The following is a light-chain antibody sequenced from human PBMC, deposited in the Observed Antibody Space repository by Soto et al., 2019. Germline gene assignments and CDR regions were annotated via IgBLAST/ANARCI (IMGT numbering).Light chain of an antibody. V-gene: IGLV2-14*01. CDR1: SSDVGGYNY. CDR2: GVS. CDR3: SSYTSSSTYV. J-gene: IGLJ1*01. Sequence: QSALTQPASVSGSPGQSITISCTGTSSDVGGYNYVSWYQQHPGKAPKLMIYGVSYRPSGVSNRFSGSKSGNTASLTISGLQAEDEADYFCSSYTSSSTYVFGTGTKVTVL.